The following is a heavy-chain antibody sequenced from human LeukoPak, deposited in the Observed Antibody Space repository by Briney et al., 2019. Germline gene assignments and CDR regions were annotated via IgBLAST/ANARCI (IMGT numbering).Heavy chain of an antibody. Sequence: ASVKVSCKASGYIFTGYYMHWVRQAPGQGLEWMGWINPNSGGTNYAQKFQGRVTMTRDTSVSTAYMELSRLRSDDTAVYYCARGIRPETYYDILTGYSYWFDPWGQGTLVTVSS. CDR2: INPNSGGT. V-gene: IGHV1-2*02. J-gene: IGHJ5*02. D-gene: IGHD3-9*01. CDR3: ARGIRPETYYDILTGYSYWFDP. CDR1: GYIFTGYY.